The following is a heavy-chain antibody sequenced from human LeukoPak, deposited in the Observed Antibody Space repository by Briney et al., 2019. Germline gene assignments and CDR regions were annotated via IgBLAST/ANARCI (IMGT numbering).Heavy chain of an antibody. Sequence: PSETLSLTCTVSGGSISSYYWSWIRRPPGKGLEWIGYIYYSGSTNYNPSLKSRVTISVDTSKNQFSLKLSSVTAADTAVYYCARDPPTSSNYYDSSGYHPDDAFDIWGQGTMVTVSS. J-gene: IGHJ3*02. CDR3: ARDPPTSSNYYDSSGYHPDDAFDI. D-gene: IGHD3-22*01. CDR1: GGSISSYY. CDR2: IYYSGST. V-gene: IGHV4-59*12.